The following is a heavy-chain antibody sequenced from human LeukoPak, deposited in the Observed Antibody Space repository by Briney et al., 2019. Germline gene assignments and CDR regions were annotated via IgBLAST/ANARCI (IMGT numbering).Heavy chain of an antibody. CDR1: GFTFKNFD. Sequence: PGGSLRLSCAASGFTFKNFDMSWVRQAPGKGLEWVSTISSNGGTTFYADSVKGRFTISRDNSKNTVYLHMNSLRAEDTAVYYCAKEYYDSSGYYDYWGQGTLVTVSS. J-gene: IGHJ4*02. CDR3: AKEYYDSSGYYDY. CDR2: ISSNGGTT. D-gene: IGHD3-22*01. V-gene: IGHV3-23*01.